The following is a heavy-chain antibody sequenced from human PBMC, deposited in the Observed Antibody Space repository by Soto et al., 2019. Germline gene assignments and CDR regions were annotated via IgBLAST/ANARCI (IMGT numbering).Heavy chain of an antibody. CDR1: GKSVSSSDFY. CDR2: VYSTGTT. D-gene: IGHD6-6*01. CDR3: ARLSKLVAPKACKSAYFYAMDV. J-gene: IGHJ6*02. Sequence: KSSETLTLTCAVSGKSVSSSDFYWTWIRQPPGKPLEWIGYVYSTGTTNYSPSLKSRVDMSVDTSENQFSLNVRSVTAADAAVYCCARLSKLVAPKACKSAYFYAMDVWGHGTTVTVSS. V-gene: IGHV4-61*08.